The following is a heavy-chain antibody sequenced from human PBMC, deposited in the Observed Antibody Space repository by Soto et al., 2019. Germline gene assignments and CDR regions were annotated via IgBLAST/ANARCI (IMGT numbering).Heavy chain of an antibody. CDR3: SRDKRGCSVGSCYSFDC. V-gene: IGHV3-49*03. J-gene: IGHJ4*02. CDR1: GYTFGDYA. D-gene: IGHD2-15*01. Sequence: EVQLVESGGGLVQPGRSLRLSCSASGYTFGDYAVSWFRQAPGKGLEWLGFITSKAYGATTEYAASVKGRISISRDDSKSIAYLHMDSLRTEDTAVYYCSRDKRGCSVGSCYSFDCWGQGTLVTVSS. CDR2: ITSKAYGATT.